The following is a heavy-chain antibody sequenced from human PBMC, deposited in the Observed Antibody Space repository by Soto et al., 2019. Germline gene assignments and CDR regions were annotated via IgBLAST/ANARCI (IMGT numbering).Heavy chain of an antibody. CDR1: GLTFSSYA. Sequence: EVQLLESGGGLVQPGGSLRLSCAASGLTFSSYARSWVRQAPGKGLEWVSAISGSGASTYYADSVKGRFTISRDNYKNTLYLQMNSLRAEDTAVYYCAKGMRGASASCMYVWGQGTTVTVAS. J-gene: IGHJ6*02. CDR3: AKGMRGASASCMYV. V-gene: IGHV3-23*01. D-gene: IGHD2-8*01. CDR2: ISGSGAST.